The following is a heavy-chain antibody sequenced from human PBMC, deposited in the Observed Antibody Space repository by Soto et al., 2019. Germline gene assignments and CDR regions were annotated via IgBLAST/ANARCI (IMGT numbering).Heavy chain of an antibody. V-gene: IGHV2-5*02. J-gene: IGHJ6*02. Sequence: ITLKESGPTLVKPTQTLTLTCTFSGFSLNTGGVGVGWVRQPRGKAMEWLALIYWDDDERYRPSLRSRLNITKDPLTTQVVLTMTDMDPEDTPTYYCFSNWRYYGGDYHYGMDAWGQGTTVTVSS. CDR3: FSNWRYYGGDYHYGMDA. D-gene: IGHD3-10*01. CDR2: IYWDDDE. CDR1: GFSLNTGGVG.